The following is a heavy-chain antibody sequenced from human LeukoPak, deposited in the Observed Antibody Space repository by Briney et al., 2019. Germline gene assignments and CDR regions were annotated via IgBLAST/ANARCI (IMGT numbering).Heavy chain of an antibody. V-gene: IGHV1-69*01. CDR2: IIPIFGTA. D-gene: IGHD3-10*01. Sequence: PGGSLRLSCAASGFTFSSYAISWVRQAPGQGLEWMGGIIPIFGTANYAQKFQGRVTITADESTSTAYMELSSLRSEDTAVYYCARLRMVRGVIPNWFDPWGQGTLVTVSS. CDR3: ARLRMVRGVIPNWFDP. J-gene: IGHJ5*02. CDR1: GFTFSSYA.